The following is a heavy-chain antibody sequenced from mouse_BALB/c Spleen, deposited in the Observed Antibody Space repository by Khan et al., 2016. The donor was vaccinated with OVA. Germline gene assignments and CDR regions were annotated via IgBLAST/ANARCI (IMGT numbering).Heavy chain of an antibody. Sequence: EVKLEESGGGLVQPGGSMKLSCVASGFTFSNYWMNWVRQSPEKGFEWVAEIRLKSNIYATHYADSVRGRFTISRDDSRSSVYLQMNNLGAEDTGIYYCARGWDWYFDVWGAGTTVTVSS. CDR2: IRLKSNIYAT. CDR3: ARGWDWYFDV. CDR1: GFTFSNYW. V-gene: IGHV6-6*02. J-gene: IGHJ1*01. D-gene: IGHD3-3*01.